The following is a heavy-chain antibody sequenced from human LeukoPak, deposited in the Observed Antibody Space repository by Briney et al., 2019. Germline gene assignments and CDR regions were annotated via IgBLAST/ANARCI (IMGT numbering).Heavy chain of an antibody. D-gene: IGHD4-23*01. CDR3: ASCYGGNLHYYYMDV. J-gene: IGHJ6*03. CDR1: GGTFSSYA. V-gene: IGHV1-69*13. Sequence: SVKVSCKASGGTFSSYAISWVRQAPGQGLEWMGGIIPIFGTANYAQKFQGRVTITADESTSTAHMELSSLRSEDTAVYYCASCYGGNLHYYYMDVWGKGTTVTISS. CDR2: IIPIFGTA.